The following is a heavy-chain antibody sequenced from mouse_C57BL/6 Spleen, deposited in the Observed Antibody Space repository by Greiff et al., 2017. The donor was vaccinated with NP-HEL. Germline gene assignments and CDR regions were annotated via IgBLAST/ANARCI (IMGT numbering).Heavy chain of an antibody. Sequence: EVQRVESGPGLVKPSQSLSLTCSVTGYSITSGYYWNWIRQFPGNKLEWMGYISYDGSNNYNPSLKNRTSITRDTSKNQFFLKLNSVTTEDTATYYCAREGDYYGSSYFDYWGQGTTLTVSS. J-gene: IGHJ2*01. CDR3: AREGDYYGSSYFDY. CDR1: GYSITSGYY. D-gene: IGHD1-1*01. CDR2: ISYDGSN. V-gene: IGHV3-6*01.